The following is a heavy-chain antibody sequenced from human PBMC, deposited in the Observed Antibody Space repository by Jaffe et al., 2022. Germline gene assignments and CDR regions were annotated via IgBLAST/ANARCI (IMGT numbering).Heavy chain of an antibody. V-gene: IGHV3-9*01. CDR2: ISWNSGSI. CDR1: GFTFDDYA. CDR3: AKDNSWGQQLGRGAFDI. Sequence: EVQLVESGGGLVQPGRSLRLSCAASGFTFDDYAMHWVRQAPGKGLEWVSGISWNSGSIGYADSVKGRFTISRDNAKNSLYLQMNSLRAEDTALYYCAKDNSWGQQLGRGAFDIWGQGTMVTVSS. J-gene: IGHJ3*02. D-gene: IGHD6-13*01.